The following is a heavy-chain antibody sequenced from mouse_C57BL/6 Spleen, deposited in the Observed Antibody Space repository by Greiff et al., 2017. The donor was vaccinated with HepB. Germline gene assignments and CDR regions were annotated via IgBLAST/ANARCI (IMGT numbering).Heavy chain of an antibody. CDR3: TRSYYSNPFDY. V-gene: IGHV1-15*01. CDR2: IDPETGGT. CDR1: GYTFTDYE. D-gene: IGHD2-5*01. J-gene: IGHJ2*01. Sequence: VQVVESGAELVRPGASVTLSCKASGYTFTDYEMHWVKQTPVHGLEWIGAIDPETGGTAYNQKFKGKAILTADKSSSTAYMELRSLTSEDSAVYYCTRSYYSNPFDYWGQGTTLTVSS.